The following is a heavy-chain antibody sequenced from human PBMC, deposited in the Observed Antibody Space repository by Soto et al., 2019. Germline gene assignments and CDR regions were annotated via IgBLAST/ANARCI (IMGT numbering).Heavy chain of an antibody. V-gene: IGHV4-30-4*01. D-gene: IGHD6-13*01. CDR2: IYYSGNT. Sequence: SETLSLTCTVSGDSISSGDYYWSWIRQPPGKGLEWIGCIYYSGNTYYNPSLKRRFSISVDTSKNQFSLQLSSVTVADTAVYYCGRDFKRYCSPPGPLEYWGLGTXVTVSS. J-gene: IGHJ4*02. CDR1: GDSISSGDYY. CDR3: GRDFKRYCSPPGPLEY.